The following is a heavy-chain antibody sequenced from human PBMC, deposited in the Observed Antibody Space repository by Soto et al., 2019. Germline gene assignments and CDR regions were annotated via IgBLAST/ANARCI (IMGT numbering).Heavy chain of an antibody. CDR1: GFTFSSYA. V-gene: IGHV3-23*01. CDR2: ISGSGGST. J-gene: IGHJ4*02. D-gene: IGHD6-13*01. CDR3: AAPLPYSSSWSDY. Sequence: EVQLLESGGGLVQPGGSLRLSWAASGFTFSSYAMSCVRQAPGKGLEWVSAISGSGGSTYYADSVKGRFTISRDNSKNTLYLQMNSLRAEDTAVYYCAAPLPYSSSWSDYWGQGTLVTVSS.